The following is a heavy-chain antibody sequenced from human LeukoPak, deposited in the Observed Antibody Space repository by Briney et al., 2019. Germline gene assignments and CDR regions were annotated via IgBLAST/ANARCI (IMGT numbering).Heavy chain of an antibody. CDR3: ARLFRPNYYGSGSYYHGDFQH. D-gene: IGHD3-10*01. V-gene: IGHV4-59*04. Sequence: SETLSLTCTVSGGSISNYYWSWIRQPPGKGLEWIGSIYYSGSTYYNPSLKSRVTISVDTSKNQFSLKLTSVTAADTAVYYCARLFRPNYYGSGSYYHGDFQHWGQGTLVTVSS. CDR2: IYYSGST. CDR1: GGSISNYY. J-gene: IGHJ1*01.